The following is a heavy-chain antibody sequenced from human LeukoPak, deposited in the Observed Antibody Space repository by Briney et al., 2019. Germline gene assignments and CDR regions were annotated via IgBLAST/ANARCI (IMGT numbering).Heavy chain of an antibody. CDR3: ARSVEGYCRGGSCYSYSYYMDV. CDR1: GGSISSYY. J-gene: IGHJ6*03. V-gene: IGHV4-59*01. D-gene: IGHD2-15*01. Sequence: PSETLSLTCTVSGGSISSYYWSWIRQPPGKGLEWIGYIYYSGNTNYNPSLKSRVTISVDTSKNQFSLKLSSVTAADTAVYYCARSVEGYCRGGSCYSYSYYMDVWGKGTTVTVSS. CDR2: IYYSGNT.